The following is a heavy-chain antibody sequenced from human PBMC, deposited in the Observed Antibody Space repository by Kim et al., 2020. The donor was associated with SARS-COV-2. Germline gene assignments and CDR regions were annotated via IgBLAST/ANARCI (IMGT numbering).Heavy chain of an antibody. Sequence: GGSLRLSCVASGFIVSNHYMSWVRQAPGKGLEWVSVIYSGGSTYYADSAKGRFTISRDNSKNTPYLQMNSLRAEDTAMYYCARVLYSSGYLFDYWGQGTL. CDR1: GFIVSNHY. CDR3: ARVLYSSGYLFDY. CDR2: IYSGGST. V-gene: IGHV3-66*01. J-gene: IGHJ4*02. D-gene: IGHD3-22*01.